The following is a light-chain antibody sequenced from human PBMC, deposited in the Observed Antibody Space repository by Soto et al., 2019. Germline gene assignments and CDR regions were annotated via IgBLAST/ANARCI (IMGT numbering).Light chain of an antibody. J-gene: IGKJ3*01. V-gene: IGKV1-33*01. Sequence: DIQMTQSPSSLSASVGDRVTITCQASQDISNYLNWYQQKPGKAPKLLIYDASNLETGVPSRFSGSGSGTDFTFTISSLQPEDIATYYCQQYDNLPLFTFGPGTTVDIQ. CDR3: QQYDNLPLFT. CDR1: QDISNY. CDR2: DAS.